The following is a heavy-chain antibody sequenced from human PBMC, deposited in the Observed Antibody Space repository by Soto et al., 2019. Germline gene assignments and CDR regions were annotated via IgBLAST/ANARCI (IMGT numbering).Heavy chain of an antibody. V-gene: IGHV3-23*01. J-gene: IGHJ4*02. CDR1: GFSFRNYA. D-gene: IGHD4-17*01. CDR2: ISVSAGST. Sequence: GGSLRLSCAASGFSFRNYAMTWIRQAPGRGLEWVAGISVSAGSTYYADSVKGRFSISRDNSKNTLYLQMNSLRAEDTALYYCAKGSVSTYFDWGQGTLVTVS. CDR3: AKGSVSTYFD.